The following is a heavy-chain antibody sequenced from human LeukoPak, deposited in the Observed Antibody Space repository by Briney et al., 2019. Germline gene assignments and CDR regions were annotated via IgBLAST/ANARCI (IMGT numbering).Heavy chain of an antibody. CDR3: ARDHEQQLAP. CDR1: GFSFSTSGVG. J-gene: IGHJ5*02. D-gene: IGHD6-13*01. Sequence: SGPTLVNPTQTLTLTCTFSGFSFSTSGVGVGWVRQPPGKGLEWIAYGHHSERSNYNPSLKSRVTMSVDTSKNQFSLKLSSVTAADTAVYYCARDHEQQLAPWGQGTLVTVSS. V-gene: IGHV4-61*08. CDR2: GHHSERS.